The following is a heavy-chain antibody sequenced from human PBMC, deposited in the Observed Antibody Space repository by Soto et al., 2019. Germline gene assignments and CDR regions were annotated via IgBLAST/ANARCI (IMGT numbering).Heavy chain of an antibody. CDR1: GGSISSSNW. CDR3: ARGGNGYDILTGFSLHY. Sequence: PSETLSLTCAVSGGSISSSNWWSWVRQPPGKGLEWIGEIYHSGSTNYNPSLKSRVTISVDTSKNQFSLKLSSVTAADTAVYYCARGGNGYDILTGFSLHYWGQGTLVTVSS. D-gene: IGHD3-9*01. V-gene: IGHV4-4*02. CDR2: IYHSGST. J-gene: IGHJ4*02.